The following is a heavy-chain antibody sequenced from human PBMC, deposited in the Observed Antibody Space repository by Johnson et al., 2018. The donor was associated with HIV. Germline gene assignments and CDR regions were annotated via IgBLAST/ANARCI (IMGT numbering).Heavy chain of an antibody. Sequence: QVQLVESGGGVVRPGGSLRLSCAVSGFTFEDYGISWVRQAPGKGLEWVAFIRYDGSNKYYADSVKGRFTISRDNAKNSLYLQMNSLRAEDTALYYCAKNPGIAGGAFDIWGQGTMVTVSS. D-gene: IGHD6-13*01. CDR3: AKNPGIAGGAFDI. J-gene: IGHJ3*02. V-gene: IGHV3-30*02. CDR1: GFTFEDYG. CDR2: IRYDGSNK.